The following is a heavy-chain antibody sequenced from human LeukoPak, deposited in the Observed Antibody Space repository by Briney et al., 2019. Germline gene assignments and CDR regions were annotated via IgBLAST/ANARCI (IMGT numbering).Heavy chain of an antibody. Sequence: ASVKVSCKASGYTFTSYDINWVRQATGQGLEWVGWMSPNSGYTGYAQKFQGRVTMTRDTSISTAYMELSSLRSEDTAVYYCARDYGANSGWFDPWGQGTLVTVSS. CDR2: MSPNSGYT. D-gene: IGHD4-23*01. J-gene: IGHJ5*02. V-gene: IGHV1-8*01. CDR3: ARDYGANSGWFDP. CDR1: GYTFTSYD.